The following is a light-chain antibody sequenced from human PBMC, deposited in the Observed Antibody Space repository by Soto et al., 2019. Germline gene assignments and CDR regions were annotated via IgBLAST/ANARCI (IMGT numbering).Light chain of an antibody. CDR1: QSVSSSY. Sequence: EIVLTQSPGTLSLSPGERATLSCRASQSVSSSYLAWYQQKPGQAPRLLIYGASSRATGISDRFSGSGSGTDFTLTISRLEPEDFAVYYCQQYGSPLTFGGGIKVEIK. CDR3: QQYGSPLT. J-gene: IGKJ4*01. CDR2: GAS. V-gene: IGKV3-20*01.